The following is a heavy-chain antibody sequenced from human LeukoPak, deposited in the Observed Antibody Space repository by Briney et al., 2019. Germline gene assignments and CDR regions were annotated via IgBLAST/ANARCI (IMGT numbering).Heavy chain of an antibody. Sequence: KTSQTLSLTCAISGDSVSSNSAAWNWIRQSPSRGLEWLGRTYYRSKWYNDYAVSVKSRITINPDTSKNQFSLQLNTVTPEDTAVYYCARGVGATRSALFDYWGQGTLVTVSS. J-gene: IGHJ4*02. CDR2: TYYRSKWYN. D-gene: IGHD1-26*01. V-gene: IGHV6-1*01. CDR3: ARGVGATRSALFDY. CDR1: GDSVSSNSAA.